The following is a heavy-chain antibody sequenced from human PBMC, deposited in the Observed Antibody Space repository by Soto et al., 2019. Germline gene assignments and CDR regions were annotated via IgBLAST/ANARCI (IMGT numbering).Heavy chain of an antibody. CDR3: ARGLIWDSY. CDR1: GGSFNGYY. Sequence: SETLSLTCAVYGGSFNGYYWSWIRQPPGKGLEWIGEINHSGSTNYNPSLKSRVTISVDTSKNQFSLKLSSVTAADTAVYYCARGLIWDSYWGQGTLVTVSS. CDR2: INHSGST. V-gene: IGHV4-34*01. D-gene: IGHD3-16*01. J-gene: IGHJ4*02.